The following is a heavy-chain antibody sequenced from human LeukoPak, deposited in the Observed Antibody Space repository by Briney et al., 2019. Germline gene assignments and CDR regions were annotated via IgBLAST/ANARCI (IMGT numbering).Heavy chain of an antibody. CDR3: ATPGQWPVYFDY. CDR2: IWYDGSNK. D-gene: IGHD6-19*01. CDR1: GFTFNRYG. Sequence: GGSLRLSCAASGFTFNRYGMHWVRQAPGKGLEWVAVIWYDGSNKYYADSVKGRFTISRDNSKNTLYVQMNSLRAEDTAVYYCATPGQWPVYFDYWGPGTLVTVSS. J-gene: IGHJ4*02. V-gene: IGHV3-33*01.